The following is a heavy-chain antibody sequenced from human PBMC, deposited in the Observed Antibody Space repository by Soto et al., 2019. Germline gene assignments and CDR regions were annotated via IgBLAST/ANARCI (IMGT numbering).Heavy chain of an antibody. CDR2: IYYSGSP. CDR1: GGSISSGGYY. J-gene: IGHJ6*02. Sequence: QVQLQESGPGLVKPSQTLSLTCTVSGGSISSGGYYWSWIRQHPGKGLEWIGYIYYSGSPYYNPSLKSRVTISVDTSKNQFSLQLSSVTAADTAVYYCARVCGGDCHYGMDVWGQGTTVTVSS. V-gene: IGHV4-31*03. D-gene: IGHD2-21*02. CDR3: ARVCGGDCHYGMDV.